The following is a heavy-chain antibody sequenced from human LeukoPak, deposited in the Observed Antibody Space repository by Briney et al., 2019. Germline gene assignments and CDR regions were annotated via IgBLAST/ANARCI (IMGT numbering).Heavy chain of an antibody. D-gene: IGHD7-27*01. CDR2: KWFDGSNK. J-gene: IGHJ4*02. CDR3: ARDLGSDYFDY. V-gene: IGHV3-33*01. Sequence: GGSLRLSCAAPGFTFSSYGIHWVRQAPGRGLEWVAVKWFDGSNKYYTDSVKGRFTISRDNSKNTVYLQMNSLRADDTAVYYCARDLGSDYFDYWGQGTLVTVSS. CDR1: GFTFSSYG.